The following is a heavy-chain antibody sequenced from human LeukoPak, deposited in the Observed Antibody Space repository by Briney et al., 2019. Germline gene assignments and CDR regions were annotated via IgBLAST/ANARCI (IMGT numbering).Heavy chain of an antibody. CDR1: GGSINNTSYY. CDR3: ARHVDITIFAVATAPYMDV. J-gene: IGHJ6*04. V-gene: IGHV4-39*01. D-gene: IGHD3-3*01. CDR2: VYKSGST. Sequence: PSETLSLTCTVSGGSINNTSYYWGWIRQPPGKGLEWIGDVYKSGSTYYNPSLKSRVAMSVDTSKNQFSLRLSSVTAADPAVYYCARHVDITIFAVATAPYMDVWGKGITVAVSS.